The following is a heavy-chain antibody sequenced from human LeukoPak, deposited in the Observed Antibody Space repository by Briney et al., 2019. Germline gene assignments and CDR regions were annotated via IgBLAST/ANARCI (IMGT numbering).Heavy chain of an antibody. V-gene: IGHV3-23*01. J-gene: IGHJ4*02. D-gene: IGHD3-10*01. CDR2: ISGSGGST. Sequence: GGSLRLSCAASGFTFSSYAMNWVRQAPGKGLEWVSAISGSGGSTYYADSVKGRFTISRDNSKNTLYLQMNSLRAEDTAMYYCAKGSSAGRPYYFDYWGQGTLVTVSS. CDR1: GFTFSSYA. CDR3: AKGSSAGRPYYFDY.